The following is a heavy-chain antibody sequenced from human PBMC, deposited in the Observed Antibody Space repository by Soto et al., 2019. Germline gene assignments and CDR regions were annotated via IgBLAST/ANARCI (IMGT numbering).Heavy chain of an antibody. CDR2: ISGSDGST. CDR3: VGQCSSTWSVGEN. CDR1: GVTFTNCG. J-gene: IGHJ4*01. Sequence: PGGSLRLSCAASGVTFTNCGMSWVRQAPGKALEWVSAISGSDGSTYYTDSVKGRFTISRDNSQDILYLQMNSLRADETAVYYCVGQCSSTWSVGENWAQGILVTICS. D-gene: IGHD6-13*01. V-gene: IGHV3-23*01.